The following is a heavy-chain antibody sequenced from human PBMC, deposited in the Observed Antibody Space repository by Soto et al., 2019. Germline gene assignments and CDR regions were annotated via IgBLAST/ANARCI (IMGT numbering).Heavy chain of an antibody. CDR1: GGSVRAPDW. D-gene: IGHD2-21*02. Sequence: SETLSLTCTLSGGSVRAPDWWNWVRQSPDKGLEWIAEVHISGHSNYNPSLRSRVSVSIDSSKNQFYLNLNSVTAADTAIYYCARVRQGCSANDCYFDPWGQGTQVTVSS. V-gene: IGHV4-4*02. CDR3: ARVRQGCSANDCYFDP. CDR2: VHISGHS. J-gene: IGHJ5*01.